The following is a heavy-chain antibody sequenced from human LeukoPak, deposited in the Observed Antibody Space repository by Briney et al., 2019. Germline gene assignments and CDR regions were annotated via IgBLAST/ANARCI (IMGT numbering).Heavy chain of an antibody. CDR2: IRSKAYGGTT. J-gene: IGHJ4*02. CDR1: GFTFGDYA. V-gene: IGHV3-49*04. CDR3: AGGGDY. Sequence: QSGGSLRLSCTASGFTFGDYAMSWVRQAPGKGLEWVGFIRSKAYGGTTEYAASVKGRFTISRDDSKSIAYLQMNSLKIEDTAVYYCAGGGDYWGQGTLVTVSS.